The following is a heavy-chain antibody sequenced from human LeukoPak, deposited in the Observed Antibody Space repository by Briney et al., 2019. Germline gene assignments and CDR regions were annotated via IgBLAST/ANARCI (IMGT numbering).Heavy chain of an antibody. CDR3: ARVSTVITAGSMDG. CDR1: GGSINSGSYY. J-gene: IGHJ6*03. Sequence: SETLSLTCTVSGGSINSGSYYWSWIRQPAGKGLEWIGRIYSSGSTYYNPSLKSRVTISVDTSKNQFSLKLSSVTAADTAVYYCARVSTVITAGSMDGWGKGTTVTVSS. CDR2: IYSSGST. V-gene: IGHV4-61*02. D-gene: IGHD4-11*01.